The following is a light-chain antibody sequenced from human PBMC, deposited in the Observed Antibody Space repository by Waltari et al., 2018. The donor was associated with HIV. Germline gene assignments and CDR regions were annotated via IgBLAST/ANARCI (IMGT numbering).Light chain of an antibody. CDR2: RNY. CDR3: STWDGSLGAYV. V-gene: IGLV1-47*01. Sequence: QSVLTQPPSVSGTPGQTVTHSWSGSWSDITLSYASWYKLTPGTNSKLLIDRNYLRPSGVPDRFSASKSGASASLAVSGLRSDDEADYYCSTWDGSLGAYVFGGGTKLTVL. J-gene: IGLJ3*02. CDR1: WSDITLSY.